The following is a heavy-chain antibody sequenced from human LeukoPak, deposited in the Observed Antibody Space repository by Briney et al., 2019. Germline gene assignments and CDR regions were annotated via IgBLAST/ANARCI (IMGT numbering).Heavy chain of an antibody. CDR1: GFTFSSYW. J-gene: IGHJ5*02. D-gene: IGHD2-2*01. CDR2: INSDGSST. Sequence: GGSLRLSCAASGFTFSSYWMHWVRQAPGKGLVWVSRINSDGSSTSYADSVKGRFTISRDNSKNTLYPQMNSLRAEDTAVYYCARLGYCSSTSCSNNWFDPWGQGTLVTVSS. V-gene: IGHV3-74*01. CDR3: ARLGYCSSTSCSNNWFDP.